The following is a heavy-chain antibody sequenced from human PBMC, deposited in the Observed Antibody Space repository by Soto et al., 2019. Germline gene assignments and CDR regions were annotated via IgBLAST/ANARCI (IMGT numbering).Heavy chain of an antibody. Sequence: HPGGSLRLSCAASGFTFSSYGMHWVRQAPGKGLEWVAVISYDGSNKYYADSVKGRFTISRDNSKNTLYLQMNSLRAEDTAVYYCAKDKRGYYGSGSFDYWGQGTLVTVPQ. D-gene: IGHD3-10*01. CDR1: GFTFSSYG. CDR2: ISYDGSNK. V-gene: IGHV3-30*18. CDR3: AKDKRGYYGSGSFDY. J-gene: IGHJ4*02.